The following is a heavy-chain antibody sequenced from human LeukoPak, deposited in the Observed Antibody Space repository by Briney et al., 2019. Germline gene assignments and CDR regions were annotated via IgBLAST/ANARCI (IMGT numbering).Heavy chain of an antibody. V-gene: IGHV4-39*01. D-gene: IGHD3-3*01. CDR3: ARHVGSGGYFDY. CDR2: IYYSGST. J-gene: IGHJ4*02. Sequence: PSETLSLTCTVSGVSISSSNYYWGWIRQPPGKGLEWIGSIYYSGSTYYNPSLKSRVTISVDTSKNQFSLKLTSVTAADTAVYYCARHVGSGGYFDYWGQGTLVTVSS. CDR1: GVSISSSNYY.